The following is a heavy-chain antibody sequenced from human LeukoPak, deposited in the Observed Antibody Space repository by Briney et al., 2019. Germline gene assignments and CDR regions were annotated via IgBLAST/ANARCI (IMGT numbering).Heavy chain of an antibody. D-gene: IGHD3-9*01. J-gene: IGHJ4*02. CDR3: ARDLLGSHTSYSSGAWDY. CDR1: GYTFTSYG. Sequence: GASVKVSCKASGYTFTSYGISWVRQAPGQGLEWMGGIVPIFDTADYAQKFQGRLTITADDSTSTAYMELSSLRAEDTAVYYCARDLLGSHTSYSSGAWDYWGQGTLVTVSS. V-gene: IGHV1-69*13. CDR2: IVPIFDTA.